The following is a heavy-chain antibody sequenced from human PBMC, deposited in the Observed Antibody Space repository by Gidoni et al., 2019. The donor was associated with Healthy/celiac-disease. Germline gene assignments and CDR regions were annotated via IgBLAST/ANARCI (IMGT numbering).Heavy chain of an antibody. CDR1: GFTFSSYG. V-gene: IGHV3-33*01. J-gene: IGHJ6*02. Sequence: QVQLVESGGGVVQPGRSLRLSCAASGFTFSSYGMHWVRQAPGKGLEWVAVIWYDGSNKYYADSVKGRFTISRDNSKNTLYLQMNSLRAEDTAVYYCARDYGYYGMDVWGQGTTVTVSS. CDR2: IWYDGSNK. D-gene: IGHD3-16*01. CDR3: ARDYGYYGMDV.